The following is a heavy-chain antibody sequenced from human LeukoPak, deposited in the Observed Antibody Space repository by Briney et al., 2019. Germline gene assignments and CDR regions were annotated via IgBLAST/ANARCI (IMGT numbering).Heavy chain of an antibody. V-gene: IGHV3-23*01. CDR1: GFTFSSYA. D-gene: IGHD3-22*01. CDR3: AKLRSYYYDSSGRPERGRVDY. CDR2: ISGSGGST. Sequence: PGGSLRLSCAASGFTFSSYAMSWVRQAPGKGLEWVSAISGSGGSTYYADSVKGRFTISRDNSKNTLYLQMNSLRAEDTAVYYCAKLRSYYYDSSGRPERGRVDYWGQGTLVTVSS. J-gene: IGHJ4*02.